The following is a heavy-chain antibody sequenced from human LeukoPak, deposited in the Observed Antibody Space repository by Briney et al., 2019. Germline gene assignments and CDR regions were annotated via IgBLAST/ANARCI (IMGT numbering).Heavy chain of an antibody. D-gene: IGHD4-17*01. CDR2: ISGSGGST. J-gene: IGHJ4*02. Sequence: GGSLRLSCAVSGFTFSSYAMNWVRQAPGKGLEWVSAISGSGGSTYYADSVKGRFTISRDNSKNTLYLQMNSLRAEDTAVYYCAKDRIMTTVTTISSFDYWGQGTLVTVSS. CDR1: GFTFSSYA. V-gene: IGHV3-23*01. CDR3: AKDRIMTTVTTISSFDY.